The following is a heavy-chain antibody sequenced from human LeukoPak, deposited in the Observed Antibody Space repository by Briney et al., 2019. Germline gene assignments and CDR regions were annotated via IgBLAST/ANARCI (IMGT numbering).Heavy chain of an antibody. J-gene: IGHJ4*02. Sequence: GGSLRLSCAASGFTFSSYAMSWVRQAPGKGLEWVSAISGSGGSTYYADSVKGRFTISRGNSKNTLYLQMNSLRAEDTAVYYCAKGGGRYYDSSGYSDYWGQGTLVTVSS. CDR2: ISGSGGST. V-gene: IGHV3-23*01. CDR1: GFTFSSYA. CDR3: AKGGGRYYDSSGYSDY. D-gene: IGHD3-22*01.